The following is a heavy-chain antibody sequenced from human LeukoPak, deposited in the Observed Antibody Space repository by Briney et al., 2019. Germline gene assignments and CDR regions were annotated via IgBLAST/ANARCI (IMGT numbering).Heavy chain of an antibody. CDR1: GYNFTGYY. CDR3: ARVTESYGSGRRHNYYYYYMDV. Sequence: ASVKVSCKASGYNFTGYYLHWVRQAPGQGLEWMGWINPNTGGTNYAQKFQGRVTMTRDTSISTAYMELSRLRSDDTAVYYCARVTESYGSGRRHNYYYYYMDVWGKGTTVTISS. J-gene: IGHJ6*03. V-gene: IGHV1-2*02. CDR2: INPNTGGT. D-gene: IGHD3-10*01.